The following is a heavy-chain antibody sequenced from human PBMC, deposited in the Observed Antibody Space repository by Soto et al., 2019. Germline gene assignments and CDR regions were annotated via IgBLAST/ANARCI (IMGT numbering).Heavy chain of an antibody. CDR3: ARTFDYYGIDV. V-gene: IGHV4-38-2*01. CDR1: GYSIASGYY. CDR2: IYHAGSF. J-gene: IGHJ6*02. Sequence: SSETVSLTCAVCGYSIASGYYWGWIRQSPGKGLEWIGSIYHAGSFYYKACLHGRVCVSLDAPKQHFSLKLTSVTAADTAVYYCARTFDYYGIDVWGQGTTVA.